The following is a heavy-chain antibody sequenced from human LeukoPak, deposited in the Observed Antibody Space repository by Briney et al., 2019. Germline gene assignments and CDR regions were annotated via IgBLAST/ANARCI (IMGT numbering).Heavy chain of an antibody. D-gene: IGHD3-22*01. Sequence: SETLSLTCTVSGGSISSGGYYWSWIRQHPGKGLEWIGYIYYSGSTYYNPSLKSRVTISVDTSKNQFSLKLSSVTAADTAVYYCARASYYYDSSGYHYYSDYWGQGTLVTVSS. CDR3: ARASYYYDSSGYHYYSDY. CDR2: IYYSGST. CDR1: GGSISSGGYY. J-gene: IGHJ4*02. V-gene: IGHV4-31*03.